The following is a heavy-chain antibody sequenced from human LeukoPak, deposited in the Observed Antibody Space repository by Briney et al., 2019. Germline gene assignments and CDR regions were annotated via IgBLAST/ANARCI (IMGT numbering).Heavy chain of an antibody. V-gene: IGHV4-59*01. CDR1: GGSISSYY. CDR3: ARAQNEGYCSGGSCDAWFDP. D-gene: IGHD2-15*01. J-gene: IGHJ5*02. Sequence: PSETLSLTCTVSGGSISSYYWSWIRQPPGKGLEWIGYIYYSGSTNYNPSLKSRVTISVDTSKNQFSLKLSSVTAADTAVYYCARAQNEGYCSGGSCDAWFDPWGQGTLVTVSS. CDR2: IYYSGST.